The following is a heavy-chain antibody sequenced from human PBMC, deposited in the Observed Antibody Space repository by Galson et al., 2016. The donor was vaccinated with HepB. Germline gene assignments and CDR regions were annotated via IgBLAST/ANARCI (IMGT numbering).Heavy chain of an antibody. CDR3: ARRPVRFSHVFDP. CDR1: GFSLNSGGVG. Sequence: PALVKPTQTLTLTCTFSGFSLNSGGVGVGWIRQPPGQALEWLALIYWDGERRYSPSLQGRLTITKDTSENQVVLTMTNMNSADTGTYYCARRPVRFSHVFDPWGQGTLVTVSS. D-gene: IGHD4-17*01. J-gene: IGHJ5*01. CDR2: IYWDGER. V-gene: IGHV2-5*02.